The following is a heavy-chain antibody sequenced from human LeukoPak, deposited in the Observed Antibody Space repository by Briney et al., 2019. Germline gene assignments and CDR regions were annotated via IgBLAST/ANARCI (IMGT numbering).Heavy chain of an antibody. D-gene: IGHD5-12*01. V-gene: IGHV4-39*07. J-gene: IGHJ4*02. CDR1: GGSISSSSYY. CDR3: ARDLVIRGYSGYDAFDY. CDR2: IYYSGST. Sequence: KSSETLSLTCTVSGGSISSSSYYWGWIRQPPGKGLEWIGSIYYSGSTYYNPSLKSRVTMSVDTFKNQFSLKLSSVTAADTAVYYCARDLVIRGYSGYDAFDYWGQGTLVTVSS.